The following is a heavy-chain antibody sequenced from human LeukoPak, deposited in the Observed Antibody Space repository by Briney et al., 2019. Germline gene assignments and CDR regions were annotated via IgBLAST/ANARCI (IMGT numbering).Heavy chain of an antibody. V-gene: IGHV4-61*01. CDR2: FYYSGST. Sequence: SETLSLTCTVSGGSVSSGSYYWSWIRQPPGKGLEWIGHFYYSGSTNYNPSLRSRVTISVDTSKNQFSLKLKSVTAADTAFYYCAREGAFDTSSWYDYWGQGTLVTVSS. CDR1: GGSVSSGSYY. D-gene: IGHD6-13*01. J-gene: IGHJ4*02. CDR3: AREGAFDTSSWYDY.